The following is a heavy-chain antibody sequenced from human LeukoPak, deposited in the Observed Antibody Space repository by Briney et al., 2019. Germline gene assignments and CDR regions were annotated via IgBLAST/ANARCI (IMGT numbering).Heavy chain of an antibody. Sequence: GGSLRLSCAASGFTFSTYWMHWVRQAPGKGLVWVSQINTDGNSTTYADSVKGRFTVSRDNAKNTLYLQMNSLRAEDTAVYFCARELASGDWGQGTLVTVSS. J-gene: IGHJ4*02. CDR3: ARELASGD. CDR1: GFTFSTYW. V-gene: IGHV3-74*01. D-gene: IGHD6-13*01. CDR2: INTDGNST.